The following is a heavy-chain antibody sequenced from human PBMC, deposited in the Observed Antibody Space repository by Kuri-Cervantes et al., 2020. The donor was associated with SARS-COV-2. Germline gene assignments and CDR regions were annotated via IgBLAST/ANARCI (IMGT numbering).Heavy chain of an antibody. CDR2: ISSSSSYI. CDR3: ARNRGSGWPFFDY. J-gene: IGHJ4*02. CDR1: GFTFSSYS. D-gene: IGHD6-19*01. V-gene: IGHV3-21*01. Sequence: GGSLRLSCAASGFTFSSYSMNWVRQAPGKGVEWVSSISSSSSYIYYADSVKGRFTISRDNAKNSLYLQMNSLRAEDTAVYYCARNRGSGWPFFDYWGQGNLVTVSS.